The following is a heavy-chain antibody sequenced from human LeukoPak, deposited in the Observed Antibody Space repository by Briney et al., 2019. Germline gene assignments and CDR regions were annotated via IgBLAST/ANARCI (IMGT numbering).Heavy chain of an antibody. CDR3: ARGSSWYFRPFDY. CDR1: GFTVSSNY. V-gene: IGHV3-53*01. D-gene: IGHD6-13*01. CDR2: IYSGGST. J-gene: IGHJ4*02. Sequence: PGGPLRLSCAASGFTVSSNYMSWVRQAPGKGLEWVSVIYSGGSTYYADSVKGRFTISRGNSKNTLYLQMNSLRAEDTAVYYCARGSSWYFRPFDYWGQGTLVTVSS.